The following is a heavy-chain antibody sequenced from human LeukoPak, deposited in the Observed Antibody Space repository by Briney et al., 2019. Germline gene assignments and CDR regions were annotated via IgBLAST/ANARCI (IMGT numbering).Heavy chain of an antibody. CDR3: ARYLAVIPYSGGMDV. CDR1: GFTFSSYS. J-gene: IGHJ6*02. V-gene: IGHV3-21*01. CDR2: ISSSCSYI. D-gene: IGHD2-21*01. Sequence: GGSLRLSCAASGFTFSSYSMNWVRQAPGKGLEWVSSISSSCSYIYYADSVKGRFTISRDNAKNSLYLQMNSLRAEDTAVYYCARYLAVIPYSGGMDVWGQGTTVTVSS.